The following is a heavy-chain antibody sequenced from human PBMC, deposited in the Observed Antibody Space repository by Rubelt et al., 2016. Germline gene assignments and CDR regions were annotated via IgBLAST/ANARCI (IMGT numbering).Heavy chain of an antibody. CDR3: ARVPSGYSHAFDI. J-gene: IGHJ3*02. D-gene: IGHD5-12*01. CDR1: GGSFSGYY. V-gene: IGHV4-34*01. CDR2: INHSGST. Sequence: QVQLQQWGAGLLKPSETLSLTCAVYGGSFSGYYWSWIRQPPGKGLEWIGEINHSGSTNYDPSLKSRVTISVDTSKNQFSLKLSSATAADTAVYYCARVPSGYSHAFDIWGQGTMVTVSS.